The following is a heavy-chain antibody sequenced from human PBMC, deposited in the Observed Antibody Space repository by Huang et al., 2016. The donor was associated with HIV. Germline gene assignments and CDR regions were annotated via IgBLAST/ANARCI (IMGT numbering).Heavy chain of an antibody. CDR3: ARGDYYDSSGYHPGYFDY. V-gene: IGHV3-33*04. CDR2: IRNDGMKK. Sequence: VQLLESGGGVVQPGKSLSLPCATSGFILSNCGMHWVRQATGKGLNGVAFIRNDGMKKNYADSVWGRFTVGRDNGNNTLCLQMRSLGVDDTAVYYCARGDYYDSSGYHPGYFDYWGQGILVTVSS. CDR1: GFILSNCG. D-gene: IGHD3-22*01. J-gene: IGHJ4*02.